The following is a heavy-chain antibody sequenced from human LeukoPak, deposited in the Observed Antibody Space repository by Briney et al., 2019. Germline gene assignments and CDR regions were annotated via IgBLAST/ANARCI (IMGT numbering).Heavy chain of an antibody. CDR2: IKQDGSEK. J-gene: IGHJ4*02. V-gene: IGHV3-7*03. CDR1: GFTFSSYW. Sequence: GGSLRLSCAASGFTFSSYWMSWVRQAPGKGLEWVANIKQDGSEKYYVDSVKGRFTISRDNAKNSLYLKMNSLRAEDTAIYYCAKYSGDYFGDYWGQGNLVTVSS. D-gene: IGHD1-26*01. CDR3: AKYSGDYFGDY.